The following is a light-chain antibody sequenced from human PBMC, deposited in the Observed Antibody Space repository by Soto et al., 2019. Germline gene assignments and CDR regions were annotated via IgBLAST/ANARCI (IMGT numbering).Light chain of an antibody. J-gene: IGKJ3*01. CDR3: QHCGSSRIT. CDR1: QSVSSSY. V-gene: IGKV3-20*01. Sequence: EIVLTQSPGTLSLSPGERATLSCRARQSVSSSYLAWYQQKPGQAPRLLIYGASSRATGIPDRFSGSGSGTDFTLTISRLEPEDFAVYYCQHCGSSRITFGPGTKVDIK. CDR2: GAS.